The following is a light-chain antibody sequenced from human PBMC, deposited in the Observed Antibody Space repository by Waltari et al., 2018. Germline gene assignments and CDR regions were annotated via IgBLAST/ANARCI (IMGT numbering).Light chain of an antibody. CDR2: AAS. V-gene: IGKV3-15*01. J-gene: IGKJ4*01. CDR3: QQYNNWPPET. Sequence: EIVMTQSPATLXVSXGXXATLSCRASQSVSSNLAWYQQKPXXAPRLLIYAASTRATGIPARFSGSGSGTDFTLTISSLXXXXFXVYYCQQYNNWPPETFGXGTKVXIK. CDR1: QSVSSN.